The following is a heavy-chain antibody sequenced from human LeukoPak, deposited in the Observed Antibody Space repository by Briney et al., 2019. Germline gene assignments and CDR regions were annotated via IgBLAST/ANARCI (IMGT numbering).Heavy chain of an antibody. Sequence: GGSLRLSCAASGFTVSSNYMSWVRQAPGKGLEWVSVIYSGGSTYYPDSVKGRFTISRDNSKNTLYLQMSSLRAEDTAVYYCARVLDTDMVYFDHWGQGTLVTVSS. CDR3: ARVLDTDMVYFDH. V-gene: IGHV3-66*01. CDR2: IYSGGST. J-gene: IGHJ4*02. D-gene: IGHD5-18*01. CDR1: GFTVSSNY.